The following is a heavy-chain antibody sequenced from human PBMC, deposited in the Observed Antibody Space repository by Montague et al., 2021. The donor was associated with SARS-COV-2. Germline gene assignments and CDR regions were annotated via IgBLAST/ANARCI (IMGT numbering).Heavy chain of an antibody. CDR2: PYFGNKCFY. J-gene: IGHJ3*02. CDR3: ARGDGLGPYTGYAFDI. D-gene: IGHD3-16*01. Sequence: CAISGDSVFGLRLSSEWLTQDLQSPTKRLGRPYFGNKCFYHYEVSMKGRISIKADTSKNQFSLQLDSVTPEDTAVYHCARGDGLGPYTGYAFDIWGQGTLVTVSS. V-gene: IGHV6-1*01. CDR1: GDSVFGLRLS.